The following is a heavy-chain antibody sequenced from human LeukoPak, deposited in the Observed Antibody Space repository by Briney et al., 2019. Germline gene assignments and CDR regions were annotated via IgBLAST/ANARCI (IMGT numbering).Heavy chain of an antibody. V-gene: IGHV3-48*01. CDR2: ISSSSTI. CDR3: ARDIHWFDP. D-gene: IGHD2-2*02. Sequence: GGSLRLSCAASGFTFSSYSMNWVRQAPGKGLEWVSYISSSSTIYYADSVKGRFTISRDNAKNSLYLQMNSLRAEDTAVYYCARDIHWFDPWGQGTLVTVSS. CDR1: GFTFSSYS. J-gene: IGHJ5*02.